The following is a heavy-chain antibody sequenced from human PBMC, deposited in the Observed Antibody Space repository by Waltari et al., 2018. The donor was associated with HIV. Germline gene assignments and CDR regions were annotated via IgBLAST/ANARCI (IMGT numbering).Heavy chain of an antibody. CDR1: GYSFTSYW. V-gene: IGHV5-51*01. J-gene: IGHJ6*02. D-gene: IGHD4-17*01. CDR3: ARADYGDYGWYGMDV. CDR2: IYPGDSDT. Sequence: EVQLVQSGAEVKKPGESLKISCKGSGYSFTSYWIGWVRQMPGKGLVWMGTIYPGDSDTRYSPSVQGQFTIAADKSISTAYLQWSSLKASDTAMYYCARADYGDYGWYGMDVWGQGTTVTVSS.